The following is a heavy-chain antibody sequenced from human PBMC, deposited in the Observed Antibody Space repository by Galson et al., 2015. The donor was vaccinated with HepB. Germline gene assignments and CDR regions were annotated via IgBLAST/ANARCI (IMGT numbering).Heavy chain of an antibody. D-gene: IGHD4-17*01. J-gene: IGHJ2*01. CDR1: GFTFSSYS. Sequence: SLRLSCAASGFTFSSYSMNWVRQAPGKGLEWVSSISSSSSYIYYADSVKGRFTISRDNAKNSLYLQMNSLRAEDTAVYYCARDNMTTVTHKTPDWYFDLWGRGTLVTVSS. CDR3: ARDNMTTVTHKTPDWYFDL. V-gene: IGHV3-21*01. CDR2: ISSSSSYI.